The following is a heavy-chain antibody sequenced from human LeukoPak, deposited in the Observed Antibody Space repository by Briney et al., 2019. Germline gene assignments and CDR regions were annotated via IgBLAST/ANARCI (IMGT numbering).Heavy chain of an antibody. CDR3: ARDPAEYGDYDY. CDR1: GDSISSYY. CDR2: ISYSGTT. J-gene: IGHJ4*02. Sequence: SETLSLTCTVSGDSISSYYWSWIRQPPGKGLEWIGYISYSGTTNYNPSLRSRVTISLDTSKNQFSLKLTSVTAADTAVYYCARDPAEYGDYDYWGQGTLVTVSS. D-gene: IGHD4-17*01. V-gene: IGHV4-59*01.